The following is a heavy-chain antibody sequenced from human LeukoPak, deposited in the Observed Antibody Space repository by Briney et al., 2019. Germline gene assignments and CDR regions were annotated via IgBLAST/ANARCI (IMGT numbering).Heavy chain of an antibody. CDR3: ARVQSGDYYDSSGYYPDY. D-gene: IGHD3-22*01. CDR1: GYTFSDYY. V-gene: IGHV1-2*02. J-gene: IGHJ4*02. CDR2: INPNSGDT. Sequence: ASVKVSCKASGYTFSDYYMHWVRQAPGQGLEWMGWINPNSGDTHYAQKFQGRVTMTRDTSINTAYMELRSLRSDDTAVYYCARVQSGDYYDSSGYYPDYWGQGTLVTVSS.